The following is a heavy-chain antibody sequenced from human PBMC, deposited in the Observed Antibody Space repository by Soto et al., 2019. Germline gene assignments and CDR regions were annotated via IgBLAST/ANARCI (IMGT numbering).Heavy chain of an antibody. J-gene: IGHJ4*02. CDR1: GGTFSSYA. D-gene: IGHD5-18*01. CDR2: IIPIFGTA. CDR3: GGGYSYGHDY. V-gene: IGHV1-69*01. Sequence: QVQLVQSGAEVKKPGSSVKVSCKASGGTFSSYAISWVRQAPGQVLEWMGGIIPIFGTANYAQKFQGRVTITADESTSTAYMELGSLRSEDTAGYYFGGGYSYGHDYWGQGTLVTVSS.